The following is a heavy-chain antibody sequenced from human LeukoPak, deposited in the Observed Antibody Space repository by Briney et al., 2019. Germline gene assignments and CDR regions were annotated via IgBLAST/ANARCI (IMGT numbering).Heavy chain of an antibody. D-gene: IGHD2-21*02. J-gene: IGHJ4*02. CDR1: GGTFSSYA. CDR2: IIPILGLA. CDR3: ARERMGDTLFDY. Sequence: SVTVSCKASGGTFSSYAISWVRQAPGQGLEWMGRIIPILGLANYAQKFQGRVTITADKSTSTAYMELSSLRSEDTAVYYCARERMGDTLFDYWGQGTLVTVSS. V-gene: IGHV1-69*04.